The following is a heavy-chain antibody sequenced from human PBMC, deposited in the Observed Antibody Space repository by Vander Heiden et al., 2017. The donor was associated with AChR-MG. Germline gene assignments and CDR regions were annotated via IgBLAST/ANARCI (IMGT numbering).Heavy chain of an antibody. CDR3: VKGRYDYDSSGYYGLDK. D-gene: IGHD3-22*01. Sequence: QVRLVESGGGVVQPGKSLRFSCEASGFTFTKHGMHWVRQAPGKGLEWVALILDDGSVRYSDSFTGRFTISRDDGENTVYLQMNSPSAADTAVYFCVKGRYDYDSSGYYGLDKWGQGTRVTVSS. V-gene: IGHV3-30*18. CDR1: GFTFTKHG. CDR2: ILDDGSVR. J-gene: IGHJ4*02.